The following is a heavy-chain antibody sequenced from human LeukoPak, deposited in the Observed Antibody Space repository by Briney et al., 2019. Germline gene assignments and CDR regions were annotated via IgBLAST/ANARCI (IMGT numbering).Heavy chain of an antibody. CDR3: ASNKRRDGYNFDY. D-gene: IGHD5-24*01. Sequence: PGGSLRLSCAASGFTFSSYAMHWVRQAPGKGLEWVAVISYDGSNKYYADSVKGRFTISRDNSKNTLYLQINSLRAEDTTVYYCASNKRRDGYNFDYWGQGTLVTVSS. V-gene: IGHV3-30*04. CDR1: GFTFSSYA. J-gene: IGHJ4*02. CDR2: ISYDGSNK.